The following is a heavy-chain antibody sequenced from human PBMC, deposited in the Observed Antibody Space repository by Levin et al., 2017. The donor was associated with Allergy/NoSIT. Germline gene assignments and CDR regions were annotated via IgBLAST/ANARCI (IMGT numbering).Heavy chain of an antibody. CDR1: GGSISSYY. D-gene: IGHD3-22*01. V-gene: IGHV4-4*07. CDR2: IYTSGST. Sequence: TSSETLSLTCTVSGGSISSYYWSWIRQPAGKGLEWIGRIYTSGSTNYNPSLKSRVTMSVDTSKNQFSLKLSSVTAADTAVYYCARDPSGYYDSSGYGLRYFDLWGRGTLVTVSS. CDR3: ARDPSGYYDSSGYGLRYFDL. J-gene: IGHJ2*01.